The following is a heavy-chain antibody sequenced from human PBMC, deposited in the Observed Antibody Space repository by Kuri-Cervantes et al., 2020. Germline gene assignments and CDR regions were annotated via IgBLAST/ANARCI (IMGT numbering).Heavy chain of an antibody. D-gene: IGHD3-22*01. Sequence: SCTVSGGSISSGGYYWSLIRQHPGKGLEWIGYIYYSGSTYYNPSLKSRVTISVDTSKNQFSLKLSSVTAADTAVYYCAAHDSSGYYYGHWGQGTLVTVSS. CDR1: GGSISSGGYY. CDR3: AAHDSSGYYYGH. J-gene: IGHJ4*02. V-gene: IGHV4-31*02. CDR2: IYYSGST.